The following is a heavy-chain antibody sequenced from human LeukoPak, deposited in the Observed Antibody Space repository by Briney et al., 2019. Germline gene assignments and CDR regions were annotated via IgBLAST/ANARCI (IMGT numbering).Heavy chain of an antibody. CDR2: IIPIFGTA. V-gene: IGHV1-69*05. CDR1: GGTFSSYA. CDR3: AALFSNIAAAPHPLKSDY. Sequence: SVKVSCKASGGTFSSYAISWVRQAPGQGLEWMGGIIPIFGTANYAQKFQGRVTITTDESTSTAYMELSSLRSEDTAVYYCAALFSNIAAAPHPLKSDYWGQGTLVILSS. D-gene: IGHD6-13*01. J-gene: IGHJ4*02.